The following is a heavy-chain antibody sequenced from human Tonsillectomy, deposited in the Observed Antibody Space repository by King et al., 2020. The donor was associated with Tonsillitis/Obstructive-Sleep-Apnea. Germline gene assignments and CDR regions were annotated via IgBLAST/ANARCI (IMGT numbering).Heavy chain of an antibody. Sequence: VQLVESGGGLIQPGGSLRLSCAASGFTFTNYAMSWVRQAPGKGLEWVSGLSGSAGSTYYADSVKGRFTISRDNSKNTLYLQMNSLSAEDTAIYYCSKGGGPELATLAFWGQGTLVTVSS. CDR3: SKGGGPELATLAF. D-gene: IGHD1-7*01. CDR2: LSGSAGST. J-gene: IGHJ4*02. CDR1: GFTFTNYA. V-gene: IGHV3-23*04.